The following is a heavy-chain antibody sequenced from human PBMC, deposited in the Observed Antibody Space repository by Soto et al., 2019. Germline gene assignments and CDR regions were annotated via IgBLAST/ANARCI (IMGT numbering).Heavy chain of an antibody. D-gene: IGHD3-10*01. Sequence: SETLSLTCAVSGGSISSGGYSWSWIRQPPGKGLEWIGYIYHSGSTYYNPSLKSRVTISVDTSKNQFSLKLSSVTAADTAVYYCARRYGSFLDIWGQGTMVTVS. CDR2: IYHSGST. CDR3: ARRYGSFLDI. CDR1: GGSISSGGYS. J-gene: IGHJ3*02. V-gene: IGHV4-30-2*01.